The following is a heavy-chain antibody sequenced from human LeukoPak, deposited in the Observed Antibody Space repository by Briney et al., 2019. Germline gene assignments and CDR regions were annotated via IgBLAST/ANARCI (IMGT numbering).Heavy chain of an antibody. Sequence: PSGTLSLTCAVSGDSISSGNWWSWVRQPPGKGLEWIGEIYHSGDTNYNPSLKSRVTITVDKSNNQFSLKLNSVTAADTAVYYCARLCSGGSCSSYFDYWGQGTLVTVSS. CDR3: ARLCSGGSCSSYFDY. D-gene: IGHD2-15*01. CDR1: GDSISSGNW. J-gene: IGHJ4*02. V-gene: IGHV4-4*02. CDR2: IYHSGDT.